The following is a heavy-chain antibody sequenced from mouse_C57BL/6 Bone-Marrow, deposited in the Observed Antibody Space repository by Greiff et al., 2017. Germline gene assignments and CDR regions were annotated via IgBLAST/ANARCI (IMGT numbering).Heavy chain of an antibody. CDR3: ASSTVVAPMDY. V-gene: IGHV5-4*01. D-gene: IGHD1-1*01. CDR2: ISDGGSYT. Sequence: DVHLVESGGGLVKPGGSLKLSCAASGFTFSSYAMSWVRQTPEKRLEWVATISDGGSYTYYPDNVKGRFTISRDNDKNNLYLQMSHLKSEDTAMYYCASSTVVAPMDYWGQGTSVTVSS. J-gene: IGHJ4*01. CDR1: GFTFSSYA.